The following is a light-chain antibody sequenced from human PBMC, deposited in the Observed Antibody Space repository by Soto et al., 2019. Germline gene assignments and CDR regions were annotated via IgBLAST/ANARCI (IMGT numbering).Light chain of an antibody. J-gene: IGLJ1*01. CDR3: GSWDSSLTYV. Sequence: QSALTQPASVSGSAGQSITISCSGTMRDVGAYNLVSWYQQHPGTAPKLIIYEVRNRPSGISSRFSGSRSGNTASLTISGLQSEDVGDYYCGSWDSSLTYVFGTGTKVTVL. V-gene: IGLV2-14*01. CDR2: EVR. CDR1: MRDVGAYNL.